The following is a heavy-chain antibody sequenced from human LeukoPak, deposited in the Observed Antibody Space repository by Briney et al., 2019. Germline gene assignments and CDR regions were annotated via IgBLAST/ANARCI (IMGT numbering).Heavy chain of an antibody. CDR2: ISGSGGST. D-gene: IGHD3-16*01. Sequence: GGSLRLSCAASGFTFSSYAMSWVRQAPGKGLEWVTAISGSGGSTYYADSVKGRFTISRDNSKNTLYLQMNSLRAEDTAVYYCAKGGIVPGLYDYWGQGTLVTVSS. CDR3: AKGGIVPGLYDY. CDR1: GFTFSSYA. V-gene: IGHV3-23*01. J-gene: IGHJ4*02.